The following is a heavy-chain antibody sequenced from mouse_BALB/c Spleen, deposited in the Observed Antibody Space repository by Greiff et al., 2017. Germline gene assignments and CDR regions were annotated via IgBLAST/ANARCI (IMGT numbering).Heavy chain of an antibody. J-gene: IGHJ3*01. CDR1: GYTFTDYE. Sequence: QEQLKESGAELVRPGASVTLSCKASGYTFTDYEMHWVKQTPVHGLEWIGAIDPETGGTAYNQKFKGKATLTADKSSSTAYMELRSLTSEDSAVYYCTRWKLGGAYWGQGTLVTVSA. D-gene: IGHD4-1*01. V-gene: IGHV1-15*01. CDR2: IDPETGGT. CDR3: TRWKLGGAY.